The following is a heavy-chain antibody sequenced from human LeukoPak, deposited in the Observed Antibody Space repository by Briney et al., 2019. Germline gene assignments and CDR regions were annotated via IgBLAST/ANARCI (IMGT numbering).Heavy chain of an antibody. Sequence: ASVNVSCKASGYTFTGYYIHWVRQAPGQGLEWMGGISPQNGVTNYDQKFQGRINMTRDTSISTAYTEVSRLTADDTALFYCARAVGDYYETSVFQAYWGQGTLV. D-gene: IGHD3-22*01. CDR2: ISPQNGVT. J-gene: IGHJ4*02. CDR3: ARAVGDYYETSVFQAY. V-gene: IGHV1-2*02. CDR1: GYTFTGYY.